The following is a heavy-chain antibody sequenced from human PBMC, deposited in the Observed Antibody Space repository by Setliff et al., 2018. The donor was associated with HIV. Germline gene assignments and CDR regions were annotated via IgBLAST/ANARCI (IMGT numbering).Heavy chain of an antibody. CDR1: GYTFSQYP. Sequence: ASVKVSCKASGYTFSQYPMHWVRQAPGQGLEWMGRINPHSGVTNYAKKVQGRVTMTTETTTSTAYMELSRLRPDDTAVYYCARLVRTDSNYNLGGDVWGQGTTVTVSS. J-gene: IGHJ6*02. V-gene: IGHV1-2*06. CDR2: INPHSGVT. D-gene: IGHD4-4*01. CDR3: ARLVRTDSNYNLGGDV.